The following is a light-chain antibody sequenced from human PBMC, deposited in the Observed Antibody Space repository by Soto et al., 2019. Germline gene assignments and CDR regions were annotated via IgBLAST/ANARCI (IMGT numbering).Light chain of an antibody. V-gene: IGKV3-15*01. J-gene: IGKJ4*01. Sequence: EIVLTQSPGTLSLSPGERATLSCRASQSISSNLAWYQQKPGQAPRLLIYGASTRATGIPARFSGSGSATEFTLTISSLQSEDFAVYYCQQYSHWPLTFGRGT. CDR3: QQYSHWPLT. CDR2: GAS. CDR1: QSISSN.